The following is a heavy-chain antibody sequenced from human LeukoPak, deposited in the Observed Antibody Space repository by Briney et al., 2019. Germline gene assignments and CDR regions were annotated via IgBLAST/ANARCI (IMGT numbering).Heavy chain of an antibody. CDR1: GYTFTNSD. CDR3: ARATPELNRPFDY. D-gene: IGHD3-10*01. CDR2: INSNSVST. Sequence: ASVKVSCKASGYTFTNSDIIWVRQATGQGLEWMGYINSNSVSTGSAQKFQGRVTMTRDSSINTAYMELSSLRSEDTAVYYCARATPELNRPFDYWGQGTLVTVSS. V-gene: IGHV1-8*01. J-gene: IGHJ4*02.